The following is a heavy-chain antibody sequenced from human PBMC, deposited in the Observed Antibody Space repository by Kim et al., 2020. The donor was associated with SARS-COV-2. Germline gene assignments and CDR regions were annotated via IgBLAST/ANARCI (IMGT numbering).Heavy chain of an antibody. J-gene: IGHJ4*02. D-gene: IGHD6-13*01. CDR3: ARAIAAAGPWVDY. V-gene: IGHV4-39*01. Sequence: SETLSLTCTVSGGSISSSSYYWGWIRQPPGKGLEWIGSIYYSGSTYYNPSLKSRVTISVDTSKNQFSLKLSSVTAADTTVYYCARAIAAAGPWVDYWGQGTLVTVSS. CDR2: IYYSGST. CDR1: GGSISSSSYY.